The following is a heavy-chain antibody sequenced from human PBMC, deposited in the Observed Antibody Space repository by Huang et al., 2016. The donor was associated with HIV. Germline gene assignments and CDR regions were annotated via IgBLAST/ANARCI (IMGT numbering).Heavy chain of an antibody. CDR2: INHSGST. Sequence: TCAVYGESFSGHFWSWIRQPPGKGLQWIGEINHSGSTNFSPSLKSRITMSVGTSKKQFSLKLKSVTAADTAVYFCARSRRDGSSDAFDVWGQGSMVTVS. CDR3: ARSRRDGSSDAFDV. J-gene: IGHJ3*01. V-gene: IGHV4-34*01. D-gene: IGHD6-25*01. CDR1: GESFSGHF.